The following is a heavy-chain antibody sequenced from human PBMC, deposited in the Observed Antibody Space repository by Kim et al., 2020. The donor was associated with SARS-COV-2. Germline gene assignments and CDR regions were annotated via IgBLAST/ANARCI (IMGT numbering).Heavy chain of an antibody. CDR3: AREMSYYGSGSYPGRDYYGMDV. CDR1: GYTFTSYG. V-gene: IGHV1-18*01. J-gene: IGHJ6*02. CDR2: ISAYNGNT. D-gene: IGHD3-10*01. Sequence: ASVKVSCKASGYTFTSYGISWVRQAPGQGLEWMGWISAYNGNTNYAQKLQGRVTMTTDTSTSTAYMELRSLRSDDTAVYYCAREMSYYGSGSYPGRDYYGMDVWGQGTTVTVSS.